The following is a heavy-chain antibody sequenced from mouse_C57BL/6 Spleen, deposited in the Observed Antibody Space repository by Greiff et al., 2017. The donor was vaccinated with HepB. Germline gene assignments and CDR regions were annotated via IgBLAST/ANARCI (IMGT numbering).Heavy chain of an antibody. CDR1: GFTFSSYA. D-gene: IGHD3-2*02. J-gene: IGHJ4*01. V-gene: IGHV5-4*01. CDR2: ISDGGSYT. Sequence: EVQLVESGGGLVKPGGSLKLSCAASGFTFSSYAMSWVRQTPEKRLEWVATISDGGSYTYYPDNVKGRFTISRDNAKNNLYLQMSHLKSEDTAMYYCARVQLRLDYAMDYWGQGTSVTVSS. CDR3: ARVQLRLDYAMDY.